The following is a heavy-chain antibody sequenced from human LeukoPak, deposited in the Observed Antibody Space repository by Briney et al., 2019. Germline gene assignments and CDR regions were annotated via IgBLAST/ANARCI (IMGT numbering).Heavy chain of an antibody. CDR3: ARVPVAAAGQGIDY. J-gene: IGHJ4*02. D-gene: IGHD6-13*01. V-gene: IGHV3-48*01. Sequence: GGSLRLSCAASGFTFSSYSMNWVRQAPGKGLEWVSYISSSSTIYYADSVKGRFTISRDNAKNSLYLQMNSLRAEDTAVYYCARVPVAAAGQGIDYWGQGTLVTVSS. CDR2: ISSSSTI. CDR1: GFTFSSYS.